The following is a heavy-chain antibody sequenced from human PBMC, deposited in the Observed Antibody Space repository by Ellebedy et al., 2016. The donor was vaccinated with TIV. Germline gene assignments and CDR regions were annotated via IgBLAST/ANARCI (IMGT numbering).Heavy chain of an antibody. V-gene: IGHV4-39*07. CDR1: GGSISNNDYY. J-gene: IGHJ5*02. Sequence: MPSETLSLTCTVSGGSISNNDYYWNWIRQPPGKGLEWIGSIYSGSAYYNPSLKSRVTVSVDTSKNQFSLNLSSVTAADTAVYYCARDPALPRGRFDTWGQGTLVTVSS. CDR2: IYSGSA. CDR3: ARDPALPRGRFDT.